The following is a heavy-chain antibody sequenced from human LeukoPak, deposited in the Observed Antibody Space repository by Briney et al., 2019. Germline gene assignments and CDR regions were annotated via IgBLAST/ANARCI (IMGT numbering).Heavy chain of an antibody. CDR2: IIPILGIA. CDR1: GGTFSSYA. D-gene: IGHD3-3*01. V-gene: IGHV1-69*04. Sequence: ASVKVSCKASGGTFSSYAISWVRQAPGQGLEWMGRIIPILGIANYAQKLQGRVTMTTDTSTSTAYMELRSLRSDDTAVYYCARRYYDFWSGYYEGEGPVDYWGQGTLVTVSS. CDR3: ARRYYDFWSGYYEGEGPVDY. J-gene: IGHJ4*02.